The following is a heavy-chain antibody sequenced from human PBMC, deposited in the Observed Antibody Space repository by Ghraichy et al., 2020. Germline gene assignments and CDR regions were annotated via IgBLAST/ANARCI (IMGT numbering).Heavy chain of an antibody. CDR3: AKEGDSGTKYLFDY. CDR1: GFTFSNHG. D-gene: IGHD3-10*01. CDR2: VSSHGGTV. V-gene: IGHV3-30*18. Sequence: GSLNISCAASGFTFSNHGMHWVRQAPGKGLEWVAVVSSHGGTVYYTDSVKGRFTVSRDTSKNTLYLQMNSLRAEDTAVYYCAKEGDSGTKYLFDYWGQGTLVTVSS. J-gene: IGHJ4*02.